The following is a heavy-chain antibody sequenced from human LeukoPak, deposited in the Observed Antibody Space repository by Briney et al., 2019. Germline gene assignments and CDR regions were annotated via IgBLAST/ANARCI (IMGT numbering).Heavy chain of an antibody. Sequence: GGSLRLSCTASGFTFSDYWMSWVRQAPGKGLEWVANIKQHGSVIYYLGSVRGRFTISRDDAKNSLSLQMNSLRVEDTAMYFCARDPNGDYIGTFDMWGRGTMVSVSS. CDR2: IKQHGSVI. D-gene: IGHD4-17*01. CDR1: GFTFSDYW. V-gene: IGHV3-7*03. J-gene: IGHJ3*02. CDR3: ARDPNGDYIGTFDM.